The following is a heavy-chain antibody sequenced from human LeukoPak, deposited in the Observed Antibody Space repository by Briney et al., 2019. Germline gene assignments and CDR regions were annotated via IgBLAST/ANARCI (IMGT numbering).Heavy chain of an antibody. CDR2: INSDGSST. D-gene: IGHD1-14*01. Sequence: GGSLRLSCAASGFTFSTYWMHWVRQAPGTGLVWVSLINSDGSSTNYADSVKGRFTISRDNAKNTLYLQMNSLRAEDTAVYYCARGYNGANWFDPWGQGTLVTVSS. J-gene: IGHJ5*02. CDR3: ARGYNGANWFDP. CDR1: GFTFSTYW. V-gene: IGHV3-74*01.